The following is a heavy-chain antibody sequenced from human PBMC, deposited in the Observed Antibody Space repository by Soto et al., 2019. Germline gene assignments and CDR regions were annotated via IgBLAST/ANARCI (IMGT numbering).Heavy chain of an antibody. J-gene: IGHJ4*02. CDR1: GFTFSSYA. V-gene: IGHV3-30-3*01. D-gene: IGHD2-2*01. CDR2: ISYDGSNK. Sequence: GGSLRLSCAASGFTFSSYAMHWVRQAPGKGLEWVAVISYDGSNKYYADSVKGRFTISRDNSKNTLYLQMNSLRAEDTAVYYCARDDCSSTSCYGAFKYYFDYWGQGTLVTVSS. CDR3: ARDDCSSTSCYGAFKYYFDY.